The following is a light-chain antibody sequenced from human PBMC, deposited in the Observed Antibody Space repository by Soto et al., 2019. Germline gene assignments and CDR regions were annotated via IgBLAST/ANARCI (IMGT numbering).Light chain of an antibody. J-gene: IGKJ2*01. CDR2: KAS. CDR3: QQYNSYTSYT. Sequence: DIQMTQSPSTLSASVGDRVTITCRASQSISNCLAWYQQKPGKPPKLLVYKASALETGVPSRFSGSGSAAEVSLTISSLQPDDFATYYCQQYNSYTSYTFGQGTKLEIK. CDR1: QSISNC. V-gene: IGKV1-5*03.